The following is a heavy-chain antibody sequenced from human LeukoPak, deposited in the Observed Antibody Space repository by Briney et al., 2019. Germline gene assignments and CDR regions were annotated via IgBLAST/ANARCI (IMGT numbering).Heavy chain of an antibody. CDR3: ARDQRCGGDCVNWFDP. V-gene: IGHV1-18*01. Sequence: VASVKVSCKASGYTFTSYGISWVRQAPGQGLEWMGWISAYDGNTNYAQKLQGRVTMTTDTSTSTAYMELRSLRSDDTAVYYCARDQRCGGDCVNWFDPWGQGTLVIVSS. D-gene: IGHD2-21*01. CDR1: GYTFTSYG. J-gene: IGHJ5*02. CDR2: ISAYDGNT.